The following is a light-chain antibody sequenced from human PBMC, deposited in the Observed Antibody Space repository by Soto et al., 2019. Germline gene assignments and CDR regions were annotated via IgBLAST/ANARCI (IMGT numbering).Light chain of an antibody. CDR3: HQYCTSPRT. Sequence: EIVLTQSPDTLSLSPGERATLSCRASQSVNSNYLAWYQQKPGQAPRLLISGASSRATGIPHRFSGSGSGTDFTLTISRLQPEDFAVYYCHQYCTSPRTFGQGTKVEIK. V-gene: IGKV3-20*01. CDR1: QSVNSNY. CDR2: GAS. J-gene: IGKJ1*01.